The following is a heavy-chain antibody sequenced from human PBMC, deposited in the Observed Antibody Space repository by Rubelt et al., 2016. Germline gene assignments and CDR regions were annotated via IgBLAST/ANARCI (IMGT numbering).Heavy chain of an antibody. D-gene: IGHD1/OR15-1a*01. J-gene: IGHJ4*02. CDR3: AGRTAASGTFYH. V-gene: IGHV4-59*08. Sequence: GWIRRPPGKGLEWIGYSHYSGTTNYSPSLRSRVTMSVDTSQNQVSLRLTSVTAADTAVYYCAGRTAASGTFYHWGQGTLVTASS. CDR2: SHYSGTT.